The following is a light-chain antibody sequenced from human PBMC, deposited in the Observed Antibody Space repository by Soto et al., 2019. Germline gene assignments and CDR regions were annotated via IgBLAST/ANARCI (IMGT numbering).Light chain of an antibody. J-gene: IGKJ1*01. CDR2: AAS. CDR1: QSISSY. CDR3: QQSYIKWT. Sequence: DIQMTQSPASLSASVGCRVTITCRASQSISSYLNWYQQKPGKAPKLLIYAASSLQSGVPSRFSGSGSGTDFTLTISSLQPEDFATYYCQQSYIKWTFCQGTKV. V-gene: IGKV1-39*01.